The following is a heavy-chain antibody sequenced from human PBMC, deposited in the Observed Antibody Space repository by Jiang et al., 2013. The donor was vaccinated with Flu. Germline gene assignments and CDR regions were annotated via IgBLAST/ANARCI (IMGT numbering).Heavy chain of an antibody. D-gene: IGHD1-26*01. Sequence: GAEVKKPGASVKISCKASGYASTTYSLHWVRQAPGQSLQWMGWIHAANGNGKSSQNFQDRITLTKDSSANTVYMELSNLTFEDTAVYYCVSGSYFPAYFFDHWGQGTLVTVSS. CDR2: IHAANGNG. CDR3: VSGSYFPAYFFDH. J-gene: IGHJ4*02. CDR1: GYASTTYS. V-gene: IGHV1-3*01.